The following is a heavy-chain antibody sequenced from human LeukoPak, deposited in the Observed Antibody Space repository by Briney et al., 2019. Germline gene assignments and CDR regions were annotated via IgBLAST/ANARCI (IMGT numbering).Heavy chain of an antibody. J-gene: IGHJ4*02. CDR2: TYYRSKWYN. CDR3: ARGIADTSGYYYVDY. D-gene: IGHD3-22*01. V-gene: IGHV6-1*01. CDR1: GDSVSSNSGA. Sequence: SQTLSLTCAISGDSVSSNSGAWNWIRQSPSRGLEWLGRTYYRSKWYNDYAESVKSRINIKPDTSRNQFSLQLNSVTPEDTAVYYCARGIADTSGYYYVDYWGQGTLVTVSS.